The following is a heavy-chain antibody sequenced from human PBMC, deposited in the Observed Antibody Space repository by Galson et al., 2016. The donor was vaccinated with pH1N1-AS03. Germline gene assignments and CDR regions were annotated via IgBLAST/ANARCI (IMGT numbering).Heavy chain of an antibody. V-gene: IGHV3-7*03. CDR1: GFSFSESW. J-gene: IGHJ4*02. CDR3: ARGAGFLVDY. D-gene: IGHD1-1*01. Sequence: SLRLSCATSGFSFSESWMNWVRQAPGKGLEWVAIIHKDGSEKHYLDSVKGRFTISRDNAKNSIYLQMDTLRPEDTAFYYWARGAGFLVDYWGQGTLVTVSS. CDR2: IHKDGSEK.